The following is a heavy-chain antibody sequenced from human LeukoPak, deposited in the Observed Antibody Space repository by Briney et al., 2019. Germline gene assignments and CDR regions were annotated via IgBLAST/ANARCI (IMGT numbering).Heavy chain of an antibody. Sequence: SETLSLTCTVSGGSISSYYWSWIRQPPGKGLEWIGYIYYSGSTNYNPSLKSRVTISVDTSKTQFSLKLSSVTAADAAVYYCARGVGEQLVLYYYYYMDVWGKGTTVTVSS. D-gene: IGHD6-13*01. CDR2: IYYSGST. CDR3: ARGVGEQLVLYYYYYMDV. V-gene: IGHV4-59*01. J-gene: IGHJ6*03. CDR1: GGSISSYY.